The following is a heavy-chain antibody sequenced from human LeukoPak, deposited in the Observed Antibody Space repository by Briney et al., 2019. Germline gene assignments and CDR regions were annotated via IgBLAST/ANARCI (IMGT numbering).Heavy chain of an antibody. CDR2: MNPNSGNT. CDR3: ARIYYDSSGYEGGFGY. D-gene: IGHD3-22*01. Sequence: ASVKVSCKASGYTFTSYDISWVRQATGQGLEWMGWMNPNSGNTGYAQKFQGRVTITRNTSISTAYMELSSLRSEDTAVYYCARIYYDSSGYEGGFGYWGQGTLVTVSS. V-gene: IGHV1-8*03. CDR1: GYTFTSYD. J-gene: IGHJ4*02.